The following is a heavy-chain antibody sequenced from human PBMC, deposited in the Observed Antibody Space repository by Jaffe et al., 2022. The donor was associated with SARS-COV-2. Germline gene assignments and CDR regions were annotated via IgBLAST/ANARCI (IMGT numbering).Heavy chain of an antibody. CDR2: IGTAGDT. CDR3: ARETDGDYAFDY. D-gene: IGHD4-17*01. V-gene: IGHV3-13*01. J-gene: IGHJ4*02. CDR1: GFTFSSYD. Sequence: EVQLVESGGGLVQPGGSLRLSCAASGFTFSSYDMHWVRQATGKGLEWVSAIGTAGDTYYPGSVKGRFTISRENAKNSLYLQMNSLRAGDTAVYYCARETDGDYAFDYWGQGTLVTVSS.